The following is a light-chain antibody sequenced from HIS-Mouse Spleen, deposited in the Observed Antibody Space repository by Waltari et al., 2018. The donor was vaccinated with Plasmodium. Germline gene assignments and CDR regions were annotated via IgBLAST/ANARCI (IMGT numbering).Light chain of an antibody. CDR2: EDS. J-gene: IGLJ3*02. CDR3: YSTDSSGNHRV. CDR1: ASPKKY. Sequence: YELTQPPAASVSPGQTARIPCSGDASPKKYAYGYKQKSGQAPVLVIYEDSKRASGIRERFSGSSSGTMATLTISGAQVEDEADYYCYSTDSSGNHRVFGGGTKLTVL. V-gene: IGLV3-10*01.